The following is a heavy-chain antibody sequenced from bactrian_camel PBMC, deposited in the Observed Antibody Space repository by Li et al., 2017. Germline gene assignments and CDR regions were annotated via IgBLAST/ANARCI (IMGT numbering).Heavy chain of an antibody. J-gene: IGHJ4*01. V-gene: IGHV3S53*01. CDR1: GYSYTLS. D-gene: IGHD3*01. Sequence: VESGGGSVQAGGSLRLSCAASGYSYTLSMAWFRQAPGKEREGVASLFTGGITYYSDSVKGRFTISQGNATNTVDLQMNGLKPEDTAMYYCAAGRGRSDCSRLEGVGYWGQGTQDTVS. CDR2: LFTGGIT. CDR3: AAGRGRSDCSRLEGVGY.